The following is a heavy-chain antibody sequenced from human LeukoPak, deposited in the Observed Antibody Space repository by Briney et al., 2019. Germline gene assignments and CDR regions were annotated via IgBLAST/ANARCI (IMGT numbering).Heavy chain of an antibody. V-gene: IGHV3-23*01. CDR3: AKYPRGRYYYDSSGYYPHFDY. CDR1: GFTFRSYA. D-gene: IGHD3-22*01. J-gene: IGHJ4*02. CDR2: LSGSGGST. Sequence: GGSLRLSCAASGFTFRSYAMTWVRQAPGKGLEWVSGLSGSGGSTYYADSVKGRFTISRDNSKNTLYLQMNSLRAEDTAVYYCAKYPRGRYYYDSSGYYPHFDYWGQGTLVTVSS.